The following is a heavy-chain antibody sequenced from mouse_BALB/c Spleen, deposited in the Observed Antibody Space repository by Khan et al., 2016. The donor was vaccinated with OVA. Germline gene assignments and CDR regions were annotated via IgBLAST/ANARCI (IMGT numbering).Heavy chain of an antibody. CDR3: ARRTTGYAMDY. Sequence: QVQLQQSGAELARPGASVKMSCKASGYTFTSYTIHWVQQRPGQGLEWIGYINPRSGYTNYNQKFKDQATLTADKSSSTAYRQLSSLTSEDSAVYYCARRTTGYAMDYWGQGTSVTVSS. J-gene: IGHJ4*01. CDR1: GYTFTSYT. D-gene: IGHD2-14*01. CDR2: INPRSGYT. V-gene: IGHV1-4*01.